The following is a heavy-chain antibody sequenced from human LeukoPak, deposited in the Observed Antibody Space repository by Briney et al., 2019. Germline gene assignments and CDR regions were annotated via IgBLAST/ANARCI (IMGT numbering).Heavy chain of an antibody. CDR2: IYSGGST. CDR3: LGSAYSSSWYGNYFDY. Sequence: GGSLRLSCAVSGFSFNTYWMTWVRQAPGKGLEWVSVIYSGGSTYYADSVKGRFTISRDNSKNTLYLQMNSLRAEDTAVYYCLGSAYSSSWYGNYFDYWGQGTLVTVSS. V-gene: IGHV3-53*01. CDR1: GFSFNTYW. D-gene: IGHD6-13*01. J-gene: IGHJ4*02.